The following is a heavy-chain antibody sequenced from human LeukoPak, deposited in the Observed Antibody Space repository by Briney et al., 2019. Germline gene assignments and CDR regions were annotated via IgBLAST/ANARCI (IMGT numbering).Heavy chain of an antibody. V-gene: IGHV5-51*01. CDR3: ARLTYNGSGSSGPFDY. CDR1: GYTFTRHW. D-gene: IGHD3-10*01. J-gene: IGHJ4*02. CDR2: IYPGDSDT. Sequence: GESLKISCKISGYTFTRHWIGWVRQMPGKGLEWMGIIYPGDSDTRYSPSFQGQVTFSADNSISTSYLQWRSLKASDTAMYFCARLTYNGSGSSGPFDYWGQGTLVTVSS.